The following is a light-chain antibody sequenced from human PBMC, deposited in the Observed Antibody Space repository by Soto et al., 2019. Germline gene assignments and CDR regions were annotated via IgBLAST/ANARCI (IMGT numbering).Light chain of an antibody. V-gene: IGLV2-14*01. J-gene: IGLJ1*01. Sequence: QSALTQPASVSGSPGQSIAISCTGTSSDVGGYNYVSWYQQYPGKAPKLVIYDVSNRPSGVSNRFSGSKSVNTASLTISGFQAEDEADYYCSSWTSSSTYVFGTGTKLTVL. CDR1: SSDVGGYNY. CDR2: DVS. CDR3: SSWTSSSTYV.